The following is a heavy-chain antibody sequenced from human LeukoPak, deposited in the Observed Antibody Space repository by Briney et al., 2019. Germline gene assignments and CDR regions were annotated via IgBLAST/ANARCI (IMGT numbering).Heavy chain of an antibody. J-gene: IGHJ5*02. CDR1: GFRGSDYY. Sequence: GRSLRLSCTDSGFRGSDYYMTWVRQAPGNGLDWVGLIRDSGEAFYADFARGRFAISRDESENTLYLQMNSLRVEDTAVYFCARDRAANQDWVEFDPWGQGTPVIVSS. D-gene: IGHD3/OR15-3a*01. V-gene: IGHV3-66*03. CDR3: ARDRAANQDWVEFDP. CDR2: IRDSGEA.